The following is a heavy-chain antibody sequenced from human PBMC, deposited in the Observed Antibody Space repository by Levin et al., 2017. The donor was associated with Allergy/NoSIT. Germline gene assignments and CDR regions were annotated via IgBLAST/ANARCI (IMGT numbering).Heavy chain of an antibody. CDR3: ARDSPSRDGAYSFDS. Sequence: SETLSLTCTVSGGSISSGSYYWAWIRQPAGKGLEWIGRIYTSGYTNYNPSLTSRLSISIDTSKNQFSLSLRSVTAADTAVYYCARDSPSRDGAYSFDSWGQGTLVTVSS. CDR1: GGSISSGSYY. J-gene: IGHJ4*02. D-gene: IGHD4-17*01. V-gene: IGHV4-61*02. CDR2: IYTSGYT.